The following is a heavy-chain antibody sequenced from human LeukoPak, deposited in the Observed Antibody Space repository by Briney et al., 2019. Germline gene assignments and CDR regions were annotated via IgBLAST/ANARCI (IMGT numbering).Heavy chain of an antibody. Sequence: SGGSLRLSCAASGFTFSSYWMHWVRQAPGKGLVWVSRINSDGSSTSYADSVKGRFTISRDNAKNTLYLQMNSLRAEDTAVYYCAKVPGPTGTSRYFDYWGQGTLVTVSS. CDR2: INSDGSST. V-gene: IGHV3-74*01. J-gene: IGHJ4*01. D-gene: IGHD1-1*01. CDR1: GFTFSSYW. CDR3: AKVPGPTGTSRYFDY.